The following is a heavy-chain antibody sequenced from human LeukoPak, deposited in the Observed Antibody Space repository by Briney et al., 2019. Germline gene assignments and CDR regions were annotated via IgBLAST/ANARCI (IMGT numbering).Heavy chain of an antibody. V-gene: IGHV1-46*01. Sequence: ASVKVSCKASGYTFTSYYMHWVRQAPGQGLEWMGITNPSGGSTSYAQKFQGRVTMTRDMSTSTVYMELSSLRSEDTAVYYCARDPSGVRFDYWGQGTLVTVSS. D-gene: IGHD7-27*01. CDR3: ARDPSGVRFDY. CDR1: GYTFTSYY. J-gene: IGHJ4*02. CDR2: TNPSGGST.